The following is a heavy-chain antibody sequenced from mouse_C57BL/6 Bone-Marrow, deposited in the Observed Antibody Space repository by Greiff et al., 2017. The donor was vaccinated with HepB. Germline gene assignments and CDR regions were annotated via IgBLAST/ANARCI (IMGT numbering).Heavy chain of an antibody. CDR3: ASLCHAGYFDV. V-gene: IGHV2-6*01. D-gene: IGHD6-5*01. J-gene: IGHJ1*03. CDR2: IWGVGST. Sequence: VKLVESGPGLVAPSQSLSITCTVSGFSLTSYGVDWVRQSPGKGLEWLGVIWGVGSTNYNSALKSRLSISKDNSKSQVFLKMNSLQTDDTAMYYCASLCHAGYFDVWGTGTTVTVSS. CDR1: GFSLTSYG.